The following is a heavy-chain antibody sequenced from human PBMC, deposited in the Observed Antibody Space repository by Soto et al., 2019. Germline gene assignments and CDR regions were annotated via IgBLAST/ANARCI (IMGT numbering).Heavy chain of an antibody. D-gene: IGHD6-19*01. J-gene: IGHJ6*03. Sequence: ASVKVSCKASGYTFTSYGISWVRQAPGQGLEWMGWISAYNGNTNYAQKLQGRVTMTTDTSTSTAYMELRSLRSDDTAVYYCATNGAGAWYYYMDVWGKGTTVTVSS. V-gene: IGHV1-18*01. CDR2: ISAYNGNT. CDR3: ATNGAGAWYYYMDV. CDR1: GYTFTSYG.